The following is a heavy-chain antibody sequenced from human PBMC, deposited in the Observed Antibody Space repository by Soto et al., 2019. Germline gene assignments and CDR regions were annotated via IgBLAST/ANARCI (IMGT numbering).Heavy chain of an antibody. J-gene: IGHJ4*02. CDR3: AHRPSYCSGGSCYSGFDY. V-gene: IGHV2-5*02. CDR1: GFSLSTSGVG. D-gene: IGHD2-15*01. CDR2: IYWDDDK. Sequence: QITLKESGPTLVKPTQTLTLTCTFSGFSLSTSGVGVGWIRQPPGKALEWLALIYWDDDKRYSPSLKSRLTNTKDTSKNQVVHTMTNMDPVDTATYYCAHRPSYCSGGSCYSGFDYWGQGTLVTVSS.